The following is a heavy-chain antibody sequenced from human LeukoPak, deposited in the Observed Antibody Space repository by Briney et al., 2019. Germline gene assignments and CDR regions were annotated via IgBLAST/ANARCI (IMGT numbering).Heavy chain of an antibody. Sequence: ASVKVSCKASGYTFTSYGISWVRQAPGQGLEWMGWISAYNGNTNYAQKLQGRVTMTTDTSTSTAYMELRRLRSDDTAVNYCARVRWFGELNGAFDIWGQGTMVTVSS. V-gene: IGHV1-18*01. J-gene: IGHJ3*02. D-gene: IGHD3-10*01. CDR2: ISAYNGNT. CDR3: ARVRWFGELNGAFDI. CDR1: GYTFTSYG.